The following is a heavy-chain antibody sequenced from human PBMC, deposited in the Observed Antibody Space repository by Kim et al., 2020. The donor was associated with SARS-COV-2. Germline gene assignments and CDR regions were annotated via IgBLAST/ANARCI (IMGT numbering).Heavy chain of an antibody. V-gene: IGHV3-23*01. D-gene: IGHD1-1*01. Sequence: FADAVKGRFTIPRDNCKNTLYLQMNSLRAEDTAVYYCAKDPDEGEPTTSDWGPGAPVTVSS. J-gene: IGHJ4*02. CDR3: AKDPDEGEPTTSD.